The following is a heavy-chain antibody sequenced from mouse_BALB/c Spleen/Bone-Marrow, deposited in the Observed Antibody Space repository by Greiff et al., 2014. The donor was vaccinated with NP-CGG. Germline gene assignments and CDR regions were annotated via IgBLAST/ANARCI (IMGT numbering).Heavy chain of an antibody. Sequence: QVQLQQSGPGLVQPSQSLSITCTVSGFSLTSYGVHWVRQSPGKGLEWLGVIWSGGSTDYNAAFISRLSISKDNSKSQIFFKMNSLQANDTAIYYCARNNGGYYSWFAYWGQGTLVTASA. V-gene: IGHV2-2*02. CDR1: GFSLTSYG. CDR3: ARNNGGYYSWFAY. J-gene: IGHJ3*01. CDR2: IWSGGST. D-gene: IGHD2-3*01.